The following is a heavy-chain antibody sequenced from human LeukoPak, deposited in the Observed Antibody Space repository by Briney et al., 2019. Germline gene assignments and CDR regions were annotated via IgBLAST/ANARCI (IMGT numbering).Heavy chain of an antibody. CDR3: ARGGDSSSWPNYYYYYYMDV. D-gene: IGHD6-13*01. J-gene: IGHJ6*03. CDR1: GGSISSSSYY. Sequence: SETLSLTCTVSGGSISSSSYYWGWIRQPPGKGLEWIGSIYYSGSTYYNPSLKSRVTISVDTSKNQFSLKLSSVTAADTAVYYCARGGDSSSWPNYYYYYYMDVWGKGTTVTVSS. V-gene: IGHV4-39*07. CDR2: IYYSGST.